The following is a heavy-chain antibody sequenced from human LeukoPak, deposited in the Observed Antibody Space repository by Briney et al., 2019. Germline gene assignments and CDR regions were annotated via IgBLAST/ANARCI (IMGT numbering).Heavy chain of an antibody. V-gene: IGHV1-2*02. CDR2: XXXNXGGX. J-gene: IGHJ6*02. D-gene: IGHD6-13*01. CDR1: GYTFTXXY. Sequence: ASVKVSCKASGYTFTXXYMHWVRXAPGQXXXXXXXXXXNXGGXXXXXXXXXXXTMTRXTSISTAYXXLSRLRSDDTAVYYCASVYLAAGTMEMDVWGQGTTVTVSS. CDR3: ASVYLAAGTMEMDV.